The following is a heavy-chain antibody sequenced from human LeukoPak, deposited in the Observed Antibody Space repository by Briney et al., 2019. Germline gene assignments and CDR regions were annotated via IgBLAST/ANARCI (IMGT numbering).Heavy chain of an antibody. CDR1: GGSISSYY. V-gene: IGHV4-59*12. CDR2: IYYSGST. CDR3: ARGRAGGRKAFDI. D-gene: IGHD1-26*01. J-gene: IGHJ3*02. Sequence: PSETLSLTCTVSGGSISSYYWSWIRQPPGKGLEWIGYIYYSGSTNYNPSLKSRVTISVDTSKNQFSLKLSSVTAADTAVYYCARGRAGGRKAFDIWGQGTMVTVSS.